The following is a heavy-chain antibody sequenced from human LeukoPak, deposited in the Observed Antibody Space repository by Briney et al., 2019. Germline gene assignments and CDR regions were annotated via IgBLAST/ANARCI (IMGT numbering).Heavy chain of an antibody. CDR1: GYTFTSYG. CDR3: ARAPRIAAAWNIDY. V-gene: IGHV1-18*01. CDR2: ISAYNGNT. Sequence: GASVKVSCKASGYTFTSYGISWVRQAPGQGLEWMGWISAYNGNTNYAQKLQGRVTMTTDTSTSTAYMELRSLRSDDTAVYYIARAPRIAAAWNIDYSGQGTLVTVSS. D-gene: IGHD6-13*01. J-gene: IGHJ4*02.